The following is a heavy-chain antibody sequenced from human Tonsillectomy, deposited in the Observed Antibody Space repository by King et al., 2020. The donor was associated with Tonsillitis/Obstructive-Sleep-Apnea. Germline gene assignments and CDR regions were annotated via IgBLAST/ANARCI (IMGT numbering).Heavy chain of an antibody. CDR2: INHSGST. J-gene: IGHJ6*03. CDR1: GGSFSGSY. V-gene: IGHV4-34*01. D-gene: IGHD2-15*01. CDR3: ARGDIVVVVAARDYYYYMDV. Sequence: VQLQQWGAGLLKPSETLSLTCAVYGGSFSGSYWSWIRQPPGKGLEWIGEINHSGSTNYNPSLKSRVTISVDTSKNPFPLKLSSVTAADTAVYYCARGDIVVVVAARDYYYYMDVWGKGTTVTVSS.